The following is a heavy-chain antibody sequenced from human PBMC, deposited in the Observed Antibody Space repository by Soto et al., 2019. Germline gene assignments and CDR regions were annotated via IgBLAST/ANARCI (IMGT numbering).Heavy chain of an antibody. CDR1: GYTFTSYA. Sequence: QVQLVQSGAEVKKPGASVKVSCKASGYTFTSYAMDWVRQAPGQRVEGMGWINAGNGNTKYSQKFQGRVTITRDTSAGTAYMELSSLRSEEAAVYCCGREPDGGRSLDYWGQGTLVSVSA. CDR3: GREPDGGRSLDY. V-gene: IGHV1-3*01. D-gene: IGHD1-26*01. CDR2: INAGNGNT. J-gene: IGHJ4*02.